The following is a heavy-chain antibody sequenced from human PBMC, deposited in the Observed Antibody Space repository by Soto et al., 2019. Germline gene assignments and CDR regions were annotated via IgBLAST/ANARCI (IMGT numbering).Heavy chain of an antibody. D-gene: IGHD2-15*01. CDR3: ARLNCSGGSCYSPYYYYYMDV. CDR1: GYSFTSYW. CDR2: IYPGDSDT. V-gene: IGHV5-51*01. Sequence: GESLKISCKGSGYSFTSYWIGWVRQMPGKGLEWMGIIYPGDSDTRYSPSFQGQVTISADKSISTAYLQWSSLKASDTAMYYCARLNCSGGSCYSPYYYYYMDVWGKGTTVTVSS. J-gene: IGHJ6*03.